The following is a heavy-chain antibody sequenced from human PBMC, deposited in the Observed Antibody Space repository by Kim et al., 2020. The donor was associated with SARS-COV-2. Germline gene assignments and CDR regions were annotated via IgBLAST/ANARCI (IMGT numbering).Heavy chain of an antibody. J-gene: IGHJ6*02. CDR1: GFTFSSYG. Sequence: GGSLRLSCAASGFTFSSYGMHWVRQAPGKGLEWVAVIWYDGSNKYYADSVKGRFTISRDNSKNTLYLQMNSLRAEDTAVYYCARDNGQCYYGMDVWGQGTTVSVSS. V-gene: IGHV3-33*01. D-gene: IGHD2-8*01. CDR2: IWYDGSNK. CDR3: ARDNGQCYYGMDV.